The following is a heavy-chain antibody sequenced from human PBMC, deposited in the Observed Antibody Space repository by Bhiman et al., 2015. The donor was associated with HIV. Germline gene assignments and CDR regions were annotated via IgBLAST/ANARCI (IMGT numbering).Heavy chain of an antibody. J-gene: IGHJ4*02. CDR1: GFTFSSFW. CDR3: ARDPRVGATDYFDY. Sequence: EVQLVESGGGLVQPGGSLRLSCAASGFTFSSFWMSWVRQAPGKGLEWVANIKQDGSEKYYVDSVKGRFTISRDNAKNSLYLQMNSLRGEDTAVYYCARDPRVGATDYFDYWGQGTLVTVSS. V-gene: IGHV3-7*05. CDR2: IKQDGSEK. D-gene: IGHD1-26*01.